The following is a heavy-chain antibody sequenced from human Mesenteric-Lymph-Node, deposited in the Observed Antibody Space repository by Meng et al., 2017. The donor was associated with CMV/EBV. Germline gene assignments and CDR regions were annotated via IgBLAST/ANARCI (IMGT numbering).Heavy chain of an antibody. D-gene: IGHD1-26*01. Sequence: ASVKVSCKASGYTFTSYDINWVRQATGQGLEWMGWMNPNSGNTGYAQKFQGRVTMTRNTSINTAYMELSSLGSEDTAVHYCVRNKVGARYFDYWGQGTLVT. CDR1: GYTFTSYD. CDR2: MNPNSGNT. V-gene: IGHV1-8*01. CDR3: VRNKVGARYFDY. J-gene: IGHJ4*02.